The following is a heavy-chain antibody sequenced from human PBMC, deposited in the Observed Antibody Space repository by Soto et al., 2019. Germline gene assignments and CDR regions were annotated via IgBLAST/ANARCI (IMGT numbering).Heavy chain of an antibody. D-gene: IGHD2-21*01. CDR3: VNMMIARGAFDF. V-gene: IGHV3-64D*06. J-gene: IGHJ4*02. CDR2: ISPQGGST. Sequence: QPGGSLRLFCSASGFAFSSYAMHWVRQTPGKGLEYVSAISPQGGSTYYADSVKGRFTISRDDSKNTVYLQMSSLRPDDTAVYYCVNMMIARGAFDFWGQGTLVTVSS. CDR1: GFAFSSYA.